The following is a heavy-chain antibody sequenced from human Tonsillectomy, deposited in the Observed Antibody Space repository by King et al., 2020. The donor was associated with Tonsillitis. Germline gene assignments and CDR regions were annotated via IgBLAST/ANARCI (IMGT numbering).Heavy chain of an antibody. J-gene: IGHJ4*02. V-gene: IGHV1-58*01. CDR1: GFTFTSSA. Sequence: QLVQSGPEVKKPGTSVKVSCKASGFTFTSSAVQWGRQARGQRLEWIGWIVVGSGNTNYAQKFQERVTITRDMSTSTAYMELSSLRSEDTAVYYCAAERAEGWGGFDYWGQGTLVTVSS. CDR3: AAERAEGWGGFDY. CDR2: IVVGSGNT. D-gene: IGHD3-16*01.